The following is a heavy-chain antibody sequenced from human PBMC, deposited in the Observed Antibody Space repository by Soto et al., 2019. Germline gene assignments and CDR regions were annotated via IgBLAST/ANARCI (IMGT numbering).Heavy chain of an antibody. CDR2: INHSGST. D-gene: IGHD6-19*01. Sequence: SETLSLTCAVYGGSFSGYYWSWIRQPPGKGLEWIGEINHSGSTNYNPSLKSRVTISVDTSKNQFSPKLSSVTAADTAVYYCARGNVVEQWLVPRWFDPWGQGTLVTVSS. J-gene: IGHJ5*02. V-gene: IGHV4-34*01. CDR3: ARGNVVEQWLVPRWFDP. CDR1: GGSFSGYY.